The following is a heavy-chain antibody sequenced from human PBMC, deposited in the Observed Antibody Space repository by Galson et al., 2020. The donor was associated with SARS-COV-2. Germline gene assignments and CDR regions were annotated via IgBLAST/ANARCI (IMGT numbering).Heavy chain of an antibody. Sequence: SQASETLSLTCAVYGGSFSGYYWSWIRQPPGKGLEWIGEINHSGSTNYNPSLKSRVTISVDTSKNQFSLKLSSVTAADTAVYYCARGRLWSYYDSSGYGREQFDYWGQGTLVTVSS. CDR1: GGSFSGYY. J-gene: IGHJ4*02. D-gene: IGHD3-22*01. CDR2: INHSGST. CDR3: ARGRLWSYYDSSGYGREQFDY. V-gene: IGHV4-34*01.